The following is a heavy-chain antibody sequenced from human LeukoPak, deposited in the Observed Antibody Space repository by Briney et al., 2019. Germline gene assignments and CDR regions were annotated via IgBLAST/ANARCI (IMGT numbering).Heavy chain of an antibody. Sequence: SETLSLTCVVSGYSICSAYFWGWIRQTSGKGLEWIGCVFHSGSKYYNPSLTSRATLSVVTSNSHFSLKLSSVTAADTAVYYCAREVWVSESKGGSWYMDVWGKGTTVTVSS. D-gene: IGHD3-16*01. V-gene: IGHV4-38-2*02. CDR3: AREVWVSESKGGSWYMDV. CDR1: GYSICSAYF. CDR2: VFHSGSK. J-gene: IGHJ6*03.